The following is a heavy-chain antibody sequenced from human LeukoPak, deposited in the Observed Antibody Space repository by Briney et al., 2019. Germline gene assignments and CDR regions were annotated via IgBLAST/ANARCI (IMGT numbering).Heavy chain of an antibody. V-gene: IGHV1-3*01. CDR2: INAGNGNT. Sequence: ASVKVSCKASGYTFTNYAMHWVRQAPGQRLEWMGWINAGNGNTKYSQKFQGRVTITRDTSASTGYMELSSLRSEDTAVYYCARDPFGYYGSGSYLDYWGQGTLVTVSS. CDR1: GYTFTNYA. D-gene: IGHD3-10*01. J-gene: IGHJ4*02. CDR3: ARDPFGYYGSGSYLDY.